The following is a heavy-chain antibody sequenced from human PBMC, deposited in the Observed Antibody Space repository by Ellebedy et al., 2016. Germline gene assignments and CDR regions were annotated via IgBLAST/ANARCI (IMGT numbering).Heavy chain of an antibody. CDR2: IYYSGDT. D-gene: IGHD3-10*01. V-gene: IGHV4-59*12. J-gene: IGHJ4*02. CDR1: GGSISSYF. Sequence: SETLSLTCTVSGGSISSYFWSWIRQPPGKGLEWIGYIYYSGDTNYNPSLKSRVTISVDTSKKQFSLKLSSVTAADTAVYYCASLRGNYYGSGAPVYWGQGTLVTVSS. CDR3: ASLRGNYYGSGAPVY.